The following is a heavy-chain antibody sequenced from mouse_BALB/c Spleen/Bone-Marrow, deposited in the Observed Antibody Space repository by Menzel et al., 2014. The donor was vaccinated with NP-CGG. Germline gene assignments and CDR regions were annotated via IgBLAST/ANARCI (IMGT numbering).Heavy chain of an antibody. CDR3: ARLSYYGLTDY. V-gene: IGHV4-1*02. D-gene: IGHD1-2*01. Sequence: DVKLQESGGGLVQPGGSLKLSCTASGFDFSRYWMSWVRQAPGKGLRWIGEINPESSTINYTPSLKDKFIISRDNAKNTLYLQMSKVRSEDTALYYCARLSYYGLTDYWGQRTTLTVSS. CDR1: GFDFSRYW. J-gene: IGHJ2*01. CDR2: INPESSTI.